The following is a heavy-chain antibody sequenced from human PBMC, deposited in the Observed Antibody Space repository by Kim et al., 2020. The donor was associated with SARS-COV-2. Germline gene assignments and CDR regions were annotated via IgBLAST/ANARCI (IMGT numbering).Heavy chain of an antibody. D-gene: IGHD3-9*01. CDR1: GGSINNVGYY. V-gene: IGHV4-31*03. CDR3: ARGPGVLRYFDRLVHFDY. J-gene: IGHJ4*02. CDR2: IHHSGKI. Sequence: SETLSLTCTVSGGSINNVGYYWGWIRQHPGKGMEWIGHIHHSGKIYSNESLKSRLTMSIDTSKNQFSLNLESVTAADSAIYYCARGPGVLRYFDRLVHFDYWGQGTLVTVSS.